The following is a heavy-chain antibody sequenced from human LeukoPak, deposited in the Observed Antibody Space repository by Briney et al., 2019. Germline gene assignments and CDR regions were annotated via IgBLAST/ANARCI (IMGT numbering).Heavy chain of an antibody. D-gene: IGHD6-13*01. CDR2: IIPIFGTA. CDR1: GYTFTGYY. Sequence: SVKVSCKASGYTFTGYYMHWVRQAPGQGLEWMGRIIPIFGTANYAQKFQGRVTITTDESTSTAYMELSSLRSEDTAVYYCARLHVEQQLVPTESDYWGQGTLVTVSS. J-gene: IGHJ4*02. V-gene: IGHV1-69*05. CDR3: ARLHVEQQLVPTESDY.